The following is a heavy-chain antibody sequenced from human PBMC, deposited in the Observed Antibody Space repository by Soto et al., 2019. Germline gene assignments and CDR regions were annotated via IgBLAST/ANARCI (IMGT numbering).Heavy chain of an antibody. V-gene: IGHV3-73*01. J-gene: IGHJ4*02. D-gene: IGHD6-19*01. Sequence: GGSLRLSCAASGFTFSGSGIHWVRQASGKGLEWVGRIRTKTNNYATAYAASVKGRFTISRDDSKNMDYLQMNSLKTEDTAVYYCTAMAGIDYWGQGALVTV. CDR3: TAMAGIDY. CDR2: IRTKTNNYAT. CDR1: GFTFSGSG.